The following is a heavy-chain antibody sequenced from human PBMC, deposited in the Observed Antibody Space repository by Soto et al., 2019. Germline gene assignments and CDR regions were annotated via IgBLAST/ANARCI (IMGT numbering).Heavy chain of an antibody. V-gene: IGHV3-15*02. D-gene: IGHD1-26*01. CDR1: GFTFNNAR. Sequence: EVQLVESGGALVEPGGSLRLSCAASGFTFNNARMSWVRQAPGKGLDWVGRIDGGKTDFAAPVEGRFTFSRDDSRNTLFLQMNSLKTEATGVYYCTSNAAAKVGTLSYWGQETLVTVSS. CDR3: TSNAAAKVGTLSY. CDR2: IDGGKT. J-gene: IGHJ4*02.